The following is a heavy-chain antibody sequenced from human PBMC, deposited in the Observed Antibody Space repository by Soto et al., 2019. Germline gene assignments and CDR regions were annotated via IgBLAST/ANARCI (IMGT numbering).Heavy chain of an antibody. Sequence: QLQLQESGPGLLKPSETLSLTCSVSGGSISSRSYSWGWIRQPPGKGLEWIGTIYYSENTYYNPSLKSRVTQSVDTPKNQFSLKLSSVTAADTAVYYCAKLAGYCIGNRCHGDYAMDVWGQGTTVTVSS. V-gene: IGHV4-39*01. CDR3: AKLAGYCIGNRCHGDYAMDV. J-gene: IGHJ6*02. CDR1: GGSISSRSYS. CDR2: IYYSENT. D-gene: IGHD2-15*01.